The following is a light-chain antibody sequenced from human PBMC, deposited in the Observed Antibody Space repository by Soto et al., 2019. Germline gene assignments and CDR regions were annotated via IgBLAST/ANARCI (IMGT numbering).Light chain of an antibody. J-gene: IGKJ1*01. CDR3: QQRINWPR. V-gene: IGKV1-39*01. Sequence: DIKVKKSPSAVSASVGDRVTITCRASQSISSYLNWYQQKPGKAPKLLIYAASSLQSGVPSRFSGSGSGTDFTLTISSLQPEDFAVYYCQQRINWPRFGQGANVDIK. CDR1: QSISSY. CDR2: AAS.